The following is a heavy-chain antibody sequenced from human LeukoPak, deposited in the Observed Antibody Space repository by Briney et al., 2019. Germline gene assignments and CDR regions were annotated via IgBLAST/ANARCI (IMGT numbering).Heavy chain of an antibody. V-gene: IGHV1-2*02. J-gene: IGHJ5*02. CDR3: ARSPYCSSTSCYEKFWWFDP. CDR1: GYTFTGYY. D-gene: IGHD2-2*01. CDR2: INPNSGGT. Sequence: GASVKVSCKASGYTFTGYYMHWVRQAPGQGLEWMGWINPNSGGTNYTRKFQGRVTMTRDTSISTAYMELSRLRSDDTAVYYCARSPYCSSTSCYEKFWWFDPWGQGTLVTVSS.